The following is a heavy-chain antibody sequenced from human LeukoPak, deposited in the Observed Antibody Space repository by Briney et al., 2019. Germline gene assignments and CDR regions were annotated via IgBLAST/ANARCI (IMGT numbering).Heavy chain of an antibody. V-gene: IGHV3-23*01. Sequence: GGSLRLSCAASGFTFSSYAMSWVRQAPGKGLEWVSAISGSGGSTYYADSVKGRFTISRDNSKNTLYLQMNSLRAEDTAVYYCAKLTYYYDSSGYYYLDYWGQGTLVTVSP. J-gene: IGHJ4*02. D-gene: IGHD3-22*01. CDR3: AKLTYYYDSSGYYYLDY. CDR2: ISGSGGST. CDR1: GFTFSSYA.